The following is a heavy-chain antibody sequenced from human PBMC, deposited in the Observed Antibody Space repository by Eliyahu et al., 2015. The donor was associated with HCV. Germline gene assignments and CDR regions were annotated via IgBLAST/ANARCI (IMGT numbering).Heavy chain of an antibody. Sequence: QVQLVQSGAEVKKPGASVKVSCKASGYXFTSYYMHWVRQAPGQGLEWMGIINPSGGSTSYAQKFQGRVTMTRDTSTSTVYMELSSLRPEDTAVYYCARWGKTVDSFDYWGQGTLVTVSS. CDR3: ARWGKTVDSFDY. CDR2: INPSGGST. V-gene: IGHV1-46*01. CDR1: GYXFTSYY. D-gene: IGHD5-12*01. J-gene: IGHJ4*02.